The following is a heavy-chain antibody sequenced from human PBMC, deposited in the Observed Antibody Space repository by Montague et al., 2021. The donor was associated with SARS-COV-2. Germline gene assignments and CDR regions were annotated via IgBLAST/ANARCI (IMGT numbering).Heavy chain of an antibody. J-gene: IGHJ6*02. CDR1: GGSFSAYY. D-gene: IGHD2-8*02. Sequence: SETLSLTCAVSGGSFSAYYWSWIRQPPGKGLEWIGETSYSGSTNYNPSLKSRVTISIDTSKNQFSLKLSSVTAADTAVYYCARWAYCLLLSSYYYAMDVWGQGTTVTVSS. V-gene: IGHV4-34*01. CDR3: ARWAYCLLLSSYYYAMDV. CDR2: TSYSGST.